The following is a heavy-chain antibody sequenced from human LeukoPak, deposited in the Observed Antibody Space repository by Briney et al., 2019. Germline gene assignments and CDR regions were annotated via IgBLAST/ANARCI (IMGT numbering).Heavy chain of an antibody. CDR2: ISPSGNT. V-gene: IGHV4-34*01. Sequence: PSETLSLTCAVYGGSFTIYSWTWIRQPPGKSLEWVGEISPSGNTQYNPSLKSRVTISVDTSKNQFSLKLSSVTAADTAVHYCARVQSRLSWFDPWGQGTLVTVSS. CDR3: ARVQSRLSWFDP. J-gene: IGHJ5*02. CDR1: GGSFTIYS.